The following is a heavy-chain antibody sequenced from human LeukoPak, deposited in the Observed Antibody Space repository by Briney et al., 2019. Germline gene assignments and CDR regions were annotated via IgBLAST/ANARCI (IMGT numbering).Heavy chain of an antibody. CDR2: IYYSGST. V-gene: IGHV4-30-4*08. J-gene: IGHJ5*02. CDR3: AREDYQLVLGVRRRWFAP. CDR1: GGSIGSGDYH. Sequence: PSQTLSLTCTVSGGSIGSGDYHWSWIRQPPGKGLDWIGHIYYSGSTYYNPTLKCRFTRSVHTAKNQFSLELSSVPVADTAVYYCAREDYQLVLGVRRRWFAPWGQGTLVTVSS. D-gene: IGHD4-11*01.